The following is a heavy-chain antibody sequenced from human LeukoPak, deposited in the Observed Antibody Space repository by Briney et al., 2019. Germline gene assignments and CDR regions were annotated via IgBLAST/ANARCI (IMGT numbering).Heavy chain of an antibody. D-gene: IGHD1-26*01. V-gene: IGHV4-61*01. CDR3: ARGGGSYYFAFDI. Sequence: SETLSLTCTVSGGSVSSGSSYWSWVRQPPGKGLEWSGYIYYSGSTNYNPSLKSRVTISVDTSKNQFSLKLNSVTPEDTAVYYCARGGGSYYFAFDIWGYGTLVTVSS. CDR2: IYYSGST. J-gene: IGHJ3*02. CDR1: GGSVSSGSSY.